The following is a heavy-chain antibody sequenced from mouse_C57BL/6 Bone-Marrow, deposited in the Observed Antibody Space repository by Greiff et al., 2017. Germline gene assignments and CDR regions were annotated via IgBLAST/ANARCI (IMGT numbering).Heavy chain of an antibody. V-gene: IGHV1-59*01. CDR2: IDPSDSYT. CDR1: GYTFTSYW. Sequence: VPLQQPGAELVRPGTSVKLSCKASGYTFTSYWMHWVKPRPGQGLEWIGVIDPSDSYTNYNQKFKGKATLTVDTSSRTDYMQLSSLTSEDSAVYYCARFDGRMDYWGQGTSVTVSS. D-gene: IGHD2-3*01. CDR3: ARFDGRMDY. J-gene: IGHJ4*01.